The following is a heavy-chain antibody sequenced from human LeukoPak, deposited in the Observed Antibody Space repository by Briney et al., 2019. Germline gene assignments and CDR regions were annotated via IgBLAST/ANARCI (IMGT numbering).Heavy chain of an antibody. V-gene: IGHV3-21*04. CDR3: ARAIAVAGLFDY. D-gene: IGHD6-19*01. Sequence: GGSLRLSCAASGFNFIDYTMNWVRQAPGKGLEWVSSITSTGRYIFYADSLKGRFTISRDNSKNTLYLQMNSLRAEDTAVYYCARAIAVAGLFDYWGQGTLVTVSS. J-gene: IGHJ4*02. CDR2: ITSTGRYI. CDR1: GFNFIDYT.